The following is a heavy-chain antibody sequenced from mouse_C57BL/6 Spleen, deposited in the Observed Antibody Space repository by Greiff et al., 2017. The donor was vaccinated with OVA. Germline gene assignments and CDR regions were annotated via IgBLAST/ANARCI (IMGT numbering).Heavy chain of an antibody. J-gene: IGHJ4*01. CDR1: GYTFTSYW. Sequence: QVQLQQPGAELVRPGSSVKLSCKASGYTFTSYWMDWVKQRPGQGLEWIGNIYPSDSETHYNQKFKDKATLTVDKSSSTAYMQLSSLTAEDCAVYYCARRGWSLYAMDYWGQGTSVTVSS. D-gene: IGHD2-3*01. V-gene: IGHV1-61*01. CDR2: IYPSDSET. CDR3: ARRGWSLYAMDY.